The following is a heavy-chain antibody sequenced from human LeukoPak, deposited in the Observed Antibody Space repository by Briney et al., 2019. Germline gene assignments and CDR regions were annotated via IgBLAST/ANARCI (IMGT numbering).Heavy chain of an antibody. V-gene: IGHV3-30*18. D-gene: IGHD6-6*01. CDR3: AKASYSSSIYIDWDFDY. CDR2: ISYDGSNK. Sequence: GGSLRLSCAASGFTFSSYGMLWVRQAPGKGLEWVAVISYDGSNKYYADSVKGRFTISRDNSKNTLYLQMNSLRAEDTAVYYCAKASYSSSIYIDWDFDYWGQGTLVTVSS. J-gene: IGHJ4*02. CDR1: GFTFSSYG.